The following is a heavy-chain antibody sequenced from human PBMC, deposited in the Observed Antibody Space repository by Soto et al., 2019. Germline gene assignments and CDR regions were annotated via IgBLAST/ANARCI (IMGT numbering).Heavy chain of an antibody. J-gene: IGHJ4*02. CDR1: GFTISSYA. CDR3: AKEMTSGYVSDYFDY. CDR2: ISGSGGST. Sequence: GGSLRLSCAASGFTISSYAMSYDRQAPGKGLEWVSAISGSGGSTYYADSVKGRFTISRDNSKNTLYLQMNSLRAEDTAVYYWAKEMTSGYVSDYFDYWGQGTLVTVSS. D-gene: IGHD5-12*01. V-gene: IGHV3-23*01.